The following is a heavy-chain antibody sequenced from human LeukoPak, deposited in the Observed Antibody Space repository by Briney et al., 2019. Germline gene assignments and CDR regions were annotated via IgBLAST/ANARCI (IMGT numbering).Heavy chain of an antibody. CDR2: IRQDGSDE. D-gene: IGHD2-15*01. CDR1: GFNFRAYW. V-gene: IGHV3-7*01. CDR3: AGGQGWHFDL. J-gene: IGHJ2*01. Sequence: PGGSPRLSCTTSGFNFRAYWMSWFRQAPGKGLEWVADIRQDGSDEHYVASVKGRFTISRDSTSLFLQMNSLRAEDTAVYYCAGGQGWHFDLWGRGTLITVSS.